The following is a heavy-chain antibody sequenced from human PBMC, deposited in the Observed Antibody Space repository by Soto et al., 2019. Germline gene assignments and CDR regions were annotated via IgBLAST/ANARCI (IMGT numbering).Heavy chain of an antibody. CDR3: ARDTGWFDP. CDR1: GGTFSSYT. CDR2: IIPILGIA. J-gene: IGHJ5*02. V-gene: IGHV1-69*04. Sequence: KISCKASGGTFSSYTISWVRQAPGQGLEWMGRIIPILGIANYAQKFQGRVTITADKSTSTAYMELSSLRSEDTAVYYCARDTGWFDPWGQGTLVTVSS. D-gene: IGHD4-4*01.